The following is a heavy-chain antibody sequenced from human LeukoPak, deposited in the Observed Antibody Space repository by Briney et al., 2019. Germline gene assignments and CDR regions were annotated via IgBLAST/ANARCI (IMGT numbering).Heavy chain of an antibody. CDR3: ARGVLEXIRGWFXP. D-gene: IGHD3-3*01. CDR1: GGSISSGSYY. V-gene: IGHV4-31*03. J-gene: IGHJ5*02. Sequence: SETLSLTCSVSGGSISSGSYYWSWVRQHPGKGLEWMGNIYDSGVTYYNPSLKSRLSISVDTSKNQFSLNLTSVTAADTAVYYCARGVLEXIRGWFXPWGQGTLVTV. CDR2: IYDSGVT.